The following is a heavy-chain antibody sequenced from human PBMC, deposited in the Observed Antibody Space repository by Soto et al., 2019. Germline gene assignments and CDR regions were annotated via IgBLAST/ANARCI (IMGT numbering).Heavy chain of an antibody. V-gene: IGHV4-59*01. CDR2: IYYSGST. J-gene: IGHJ4*02. CDR3: ARERTGYYHLDY. CDR1: GGSISSYY. Sequence: SETLSLTCTVSGGSISSYYWSWIRQPPGKGLEWIGYIYYSGSTNYNPSLKSRVTISVDTSKNQFSLKLSSVTAADTAVYYFARERTGYYHLDYWGQGTLVTVSS. D-gene: IGHD3-9*01.